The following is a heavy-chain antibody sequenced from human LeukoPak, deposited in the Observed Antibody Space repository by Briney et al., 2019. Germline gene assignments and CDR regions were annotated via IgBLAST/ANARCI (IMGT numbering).Heavy chain of an antibody. Sequence: RKSLTLSCVVSGFNFDNFAMHWVRQPLGKGLEWVAVISHDGRTKYYADSMKGRIIISRDNSKNTLFLQMNNLRSEDTAVYFCAGPSPPGDGYNPPDHWGQGTLVTVSS. CDR2: ISHDGRTK. CDR1: GFNFDNFA. D-gene: IGHD5-24*01. V-gene: IGHV3-30*04. J-gene: IGHJ4*02. CDR3: AGPSPPGDGYNPPDH.